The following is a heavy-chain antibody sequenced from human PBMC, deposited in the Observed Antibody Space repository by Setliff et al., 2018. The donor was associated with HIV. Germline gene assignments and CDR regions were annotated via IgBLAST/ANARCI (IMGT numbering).Heavy chain of an antibody. V-gene: IGHV4-31*11. CDR1: GGSFSGYY. CDR3: ASRAVAAFDY. CDR2: IYYSGST. J-gene: IGHJ4*02. Sequence: PSETLSLTCAVYGGSFSGYYWSWIRQHPGKGLEWIGYIYYSGSTYYNPSLKSRLTISLDTSKNQFSLKLSSVTAADTAVYYCASRAVAAFDYWGRGTLVTVSS. D-gene: IGHD6-19*01.